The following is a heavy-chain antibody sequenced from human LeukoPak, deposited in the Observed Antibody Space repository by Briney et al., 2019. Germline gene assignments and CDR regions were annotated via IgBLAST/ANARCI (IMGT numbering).Heavy chain of an antibody. CDR1: GFTFSSYW. CDR3: ARRMGDIVVVVANNWFDP. D-gene: IGHD2-15*01. V-gene: IGHV4-34*01. CDR2: INHSGNT. J-gene: IGHJ5*02. Sequence: GSLRLSCAASGFTFSSYWMSWVRQPPGKGLEWIGEINHSGNTNYNPSLKSRVTISVDTSKNQFSLKLSSVTAADTAVYYCARRMGDIVVVVANNWFDPWGQGTLVTVSS.